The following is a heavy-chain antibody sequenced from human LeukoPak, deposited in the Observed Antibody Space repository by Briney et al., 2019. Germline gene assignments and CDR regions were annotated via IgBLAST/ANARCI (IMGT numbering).Heavy chain of an antibody. CDR3: ARVSSSWYQDWYFDR. D-gene: IGHD6-13*01. J-gene: IGHJ2*01. CDR2: INHSGST. CDR1: GGSLSGFY. Sequence: PLETLSLTCDVYGGSLSGFYWIWIRQSPGTGLQWIGEINHSGSTNYNPSLKSRVTISVDTSKNQFSLKLSSVTAADTAVYYCARVSSSWYQDWYFDRWGRGTLVTVSS. V-gene: IGHV4-34*01.